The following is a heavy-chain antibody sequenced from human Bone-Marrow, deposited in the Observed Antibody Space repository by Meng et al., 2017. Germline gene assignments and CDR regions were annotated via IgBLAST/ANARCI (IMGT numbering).Heavy chain of an antibody. CDR2: IIPIFGTA. J-gene: IGHJ4*02. CDR1: GGTFSSYA. D-gene: IGHD3-9*01. V-gene: IGHV1-69*05. Sequence: QVQLVQSGAEVKKPGSSVKVSCKASGGTFSSYAISWVRQAPGQGLEWMGGIIPIFGTANYAQKFQGRVTITTDESTSTAYMELSSLRSEDTAVYYCATTVLRYFDWLLGTFDYWGQGTLVTVSS. CDR3: ATTVLRYFDWLLGTFDY.